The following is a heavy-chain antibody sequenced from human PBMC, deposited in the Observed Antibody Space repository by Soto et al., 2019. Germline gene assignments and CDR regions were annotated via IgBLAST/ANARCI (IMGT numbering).Heavy chain of an antibody. D-gene: IGHD5-18*01. CDR3: AKVLNIQLWSGDAFDI. CDR2: ISGSGGGT. V-gene: IGHV3-23*01. CDR1: GFTFSSYA. J-gene: IGHJ3*02. Sequence: EVQLLESGGGLVQPGGSLRLSCAASGFTFSSYAMSWVRQAPGKGLEWVSAISGSGGGTYYADSVKGRFTISRDNXKXTLYLQMNSLRAEDTAVYYCAKVLNIQLWSGDAFDIWGQGTMVTVSS.